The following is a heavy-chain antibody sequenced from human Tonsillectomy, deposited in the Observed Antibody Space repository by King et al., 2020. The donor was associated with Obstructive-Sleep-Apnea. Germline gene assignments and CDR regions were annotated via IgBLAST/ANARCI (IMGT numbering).Heavy chain of an antibody. D-gene: IGHD3-22*01. CDR1: GFSLSTSGVG. CDR3: AHRRGWTYYFDY. CDR2: IYWDDEK. V-gene: IGHV2-5*02. Sequence: TLKESGPTLVKPTQTLTLTCTFSGFSLSTSGVGVGWIRQPPGKALEWLALIYWDDEKLYSPSLKTRLTITKDTSKNQVVLTMTNMDPVDTATYYCAHRRGWTYYFDYWGQGTLVTVSS. J-gene: IGHJ4*02.